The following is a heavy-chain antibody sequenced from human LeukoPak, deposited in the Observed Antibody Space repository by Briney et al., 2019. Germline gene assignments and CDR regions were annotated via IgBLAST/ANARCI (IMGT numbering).Heavy chain of an antibody. CDR2: IWYDGSNK. CDR1: GFTFSSYG. J-gene: IGHJ3*02. Sequence: GRSLRLSCAASGFTFSSYGMHWVRQAPGKGLEWVAVIWYDGSNKYYADSVKGRFTISRDNSKNTLYLQMNSLRADDTAVYYCARPADSSGYDAFDIWGQGTRVIVSS. D-gene: IGHD3-22*01. V-gene: IGHV3-33*01. CDR3: ARPADSSGYDAFDI.